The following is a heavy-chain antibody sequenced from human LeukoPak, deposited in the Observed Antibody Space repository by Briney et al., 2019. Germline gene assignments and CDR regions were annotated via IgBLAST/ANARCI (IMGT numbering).Heavy chain of an antibody. Sequence: SETLSLTCTVSGGSISSYYWSWIRQPAGKGLEWIGRIYTSGSTNYNPSLKSRVTMSVDTSKNQFPLKLSSVTAADTAVYYCARDPTIFGVVNTGDAFDIWGQGTMVTVSS. CDR2: IYTSGST. CDR1: GGSISSYY. V-gene: IGHV4-4*07. CDR3: ARDPTIFGVVNTGDAFDI. D-gene: IGHD3-3*01. J-gene: IGHJ3*02.